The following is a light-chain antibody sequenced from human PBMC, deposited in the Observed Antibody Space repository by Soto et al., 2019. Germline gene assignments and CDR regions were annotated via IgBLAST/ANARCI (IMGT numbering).Light chain of an antibody. J-gene: IGLJ2*01. CDR1: SSDVGGYNY. CDR2: DVS. V-gene: IGLV2-14*01. CDR3: YSYTSSSVV. Sequence: QSALTQPASVSGSPGQSITISCTGTSSDVGGYNYVSWYQQHPGKAPKLMIYDVSNRPSGVSNRFSGSKSGNTASLTISGLQDEDEADYYSYSYTSSSVVFGGGTKLTVL.